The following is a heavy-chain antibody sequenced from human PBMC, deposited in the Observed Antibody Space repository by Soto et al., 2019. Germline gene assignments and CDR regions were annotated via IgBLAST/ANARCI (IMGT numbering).Heavy chain of an antibody. CDR1: GYTFTSYG. V-gene: IGHV1-18*01. Sequence: GASVKVSCKASGYTFTSYGISWVRQAPGQGLEWMGWISAYNGNTNYAQKLQGRVTMTTDTSTSTAYMELRSLRSDDTAVYYCAREMEYSGYDDYYYYYMDVWGKGTTVTVSS. CDR3: AREMEYSGYDDYYYYYMDV. J-gene: IGHJ6*03. CDR2: ISAYNGNT. D-gene: IGHD5-12*01.